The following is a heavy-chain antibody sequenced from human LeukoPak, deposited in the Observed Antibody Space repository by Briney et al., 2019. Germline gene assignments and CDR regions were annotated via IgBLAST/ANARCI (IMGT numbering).Heavy chain of an antibody. V-gene: IGHV3-33*01. Sequence: GGSLRLSCAASGFTFSSYGIHWVRQAPGKGLEWVAVIWYDGSNKYYADSVKGRFTISRDNSKNTLYLQMNSLRAEDTAVYYCARRAADYYDSSGWGVYDYWGQGTLVTVSS. CDR3: ARRAADYYDSSGWGVYDY. CDR2: IWYDGSNK. J-gene: IGHJ4*02. D-gene: IGHD3-22*01. CDR1: GFTFSSYG.